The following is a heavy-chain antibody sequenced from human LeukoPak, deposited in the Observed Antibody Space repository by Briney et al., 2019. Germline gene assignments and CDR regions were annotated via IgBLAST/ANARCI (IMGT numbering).Heavy chain of an antibody. CDR3: AREFSPEDAFDL. J-gene: IGHJ3*01. D-gene: IGHD1-14*01. V-gene: IGHV3-74*01. Sequence: GGSLRLSCTASGFTLTNNWMHWVRQVPGKGLEWVSRVNTYGTNTNYADSVRGRFTISRDNAKNTLYLQMDSLRAEDSAIYYCAREFSPEDAFDLWGQGTRITVSS. CDR2: VNTYGTNT. CDR1: GFTLTNNW.